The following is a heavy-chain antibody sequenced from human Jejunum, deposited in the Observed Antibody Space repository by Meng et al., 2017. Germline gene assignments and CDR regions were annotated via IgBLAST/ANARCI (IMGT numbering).Heavy chain of an antibody. J-gene: IGHJ4*02. D-gene: IGHD4-11*01. V-gene: IGHV3-15*01. Sequence: GESLKISCAASGFTFNNAWMSWVRQAPGKGLEWVGRIKSKTDGGTPGYAAPVQGRFTVSRDDSKSTLYLQMDSLKADDTAVYYYTRGGGRKTTKYHFDYWGQGTLVTVSS. CDR1: GFTFNNAW. CDR3: TRGGGRKTTKYHFDY. CDR2: IKSKTDGGTP.